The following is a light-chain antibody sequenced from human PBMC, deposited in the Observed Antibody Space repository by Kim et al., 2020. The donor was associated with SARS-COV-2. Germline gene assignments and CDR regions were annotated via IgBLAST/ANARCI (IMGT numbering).Light chain of an antibody. CDR2: GAS. CDR1: QSVSSRY. V-gene: IGKV3-20*01. Sequence: SPGERANRSGRARQSVSSRYLAWYQEKPGQGLRLIIYGASSRATGIPDRFSGSGSGTDFTLTISRLEPEDFAVYYCQQYDSAFLTFGGGTKLDIK. J-gene: IGKJ4*01. CDR3: QQYDSAFLT.